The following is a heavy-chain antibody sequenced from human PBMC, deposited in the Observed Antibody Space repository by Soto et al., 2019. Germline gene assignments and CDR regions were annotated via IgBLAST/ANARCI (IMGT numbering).Heavy chain of an antibody. D-gene: IGHD1-1*01. CDR1: GYTFTSYD. CDR3: ASTTDASYGMDV. CDR2: MNPNSGNT. Sequence: QVQLVQSGAEVKKPGASVKVSCKASGYTFTSYDINWVRQATGQGLEWMGWMNPNSGNTGYAQKFQGRVTMTRNTSISTAYMEVSSLRSEDTAVYYCASTTDASYGMDVWGQGTTVTVSS. J-gene: IGHJ6*02. V-gene: IGHV1-8*01.